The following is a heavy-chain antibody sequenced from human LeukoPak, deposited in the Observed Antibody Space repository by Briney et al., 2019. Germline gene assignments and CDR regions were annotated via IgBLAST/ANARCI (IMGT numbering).Heavy chain of an antibody. V-gene: IGHV4-34*01. CDR3: ARGLAAAGVDY. CDR1: GGSFSGYY. J-gene: IGHJ4*02. Sequence: SETLSLTCAVYGGSFSGYYWSWIRQPPGKGLEWIGEINHSGSTNYNPSLKSRVTISVDTSKNQFSLKLSSVTAADTAVYYCARGLAAAGVDYWGQGTLVTVS. CDR2: INHSGST. D-gene: IGHD6-13*01.